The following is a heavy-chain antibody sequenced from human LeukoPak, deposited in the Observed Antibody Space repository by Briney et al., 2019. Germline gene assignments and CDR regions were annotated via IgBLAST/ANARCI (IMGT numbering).Heavy chain of an antibody. Sequence: ASVKVSCKASGYTFTGYYMHWVRQAPGQGLEWMGWINPNSGGTNYVQKFQGRVTMTRDTSISTAYMELGRLRSDDTAVYYCATVLGYCSSTSCPILDAFDIWGQGTMVTVSS. D-gene: IGHD2-2*03. CDR3: ATVLGYCSSTSCPILDAFDI. V-gene: IGHV1-2*02. J-gene: IGHJ3*02. CDR1: GYTFTGYY. CDR2: INPNSGGT.